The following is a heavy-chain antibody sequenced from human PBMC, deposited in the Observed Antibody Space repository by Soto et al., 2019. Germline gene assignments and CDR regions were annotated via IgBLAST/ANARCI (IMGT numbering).Heavy chain of an antibody. CDR1: GFAFSSYA. V-gene: IGHV3-23*01. CDR2: ISVSDGST. J-gene: IGHJ4*02. Sequence: PGGSLRLSCAASGFAFSSYAMSWVRQAPGKGLEWVSFISVSDGSTFYADSVKGRFTISRDNSKNTLYLQLNSLRAEDTAIYYCAKSVASRPWYPDYWGRGTLVTVSS. D-gene: IGHD6-6*01. CDR3: AKSVASRPWYPDY.